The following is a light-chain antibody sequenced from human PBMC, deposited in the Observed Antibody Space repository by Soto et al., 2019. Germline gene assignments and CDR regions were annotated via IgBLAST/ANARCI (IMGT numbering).Light chain of an antibody. CDR2: DAS. CDR3: EQRSNWPPALT. J-gene: IGKJ4*01. CDR1: QSVGTF. V-gene: IGKV3-11*01. Sequence: EIVLTQSPATLSLSPGERANLSCRASQSVGTFLAWYQHKPGQAPRLLIYDASNRATGVPARFSGSGSGTDFTLTISSLEPEDFAVYYCEQRSNWPPALTFGGGNKVEIK.